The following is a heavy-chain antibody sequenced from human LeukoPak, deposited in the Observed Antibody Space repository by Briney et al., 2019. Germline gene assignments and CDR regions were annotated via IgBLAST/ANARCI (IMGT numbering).Heavy chain of an antibody. Sequence: PWGSLRLSCAASEVTFSSYAMSWVRQDPGKGLEWVSGISGSGGSTYYADSVKGRFTISRDNSKNTLYLQMNSLRAEDTAVYYCAKPIAVAGNSDYWGQGTVLTVSS. J-gene: IGHJ4*02. CDR3: AKPIAVAGNSDY. CDR2: ISGSGGST. V-gene: IGHV3-23*01. CDR1: EVTFSSYA. D-gene: IGHD6-19*01.